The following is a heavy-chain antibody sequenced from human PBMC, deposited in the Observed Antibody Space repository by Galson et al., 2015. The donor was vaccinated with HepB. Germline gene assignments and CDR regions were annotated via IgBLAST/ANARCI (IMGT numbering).Heavy chain of an antibody. Sequence: SVKVSCKASGYTFTSYAMHWVRQAPGQRLEWMGWINAGNGNTKYSQKFQGRVTITRDTSASTAYMELSSLRSEDTAVYYCARDPNIVVVPAAMATGYYGMDVWGQGTTVTVSS. D-gene: IGHD2-2*01. CDR2: INAGNGNT. J-gene: IGHJ6*02. V-gene: IGHV1-3*01. CDR1: GYTFTSYA. CDR3: ARDPNIVVVPAAMATGYYGMDV.